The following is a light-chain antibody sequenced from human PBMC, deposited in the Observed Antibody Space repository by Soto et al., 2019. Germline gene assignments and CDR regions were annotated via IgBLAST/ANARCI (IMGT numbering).Light chain of an antibody. Sequence: DIQMTQSPSSLSASVGDRVTITCRASPSVRTYLNWYQQKPGKAPKLLIYSAFSLQSGVPSRFSGSGSGTDFTLTISSLQPEDFATYYCQQSYSTPWTFGQGTKGDIK. CDR2: SAF. V-gene: IGKV1-39*01. CDR1: PSVRTY. CDR3: QQSYSTPWT. J-gene: IGKJ1*01.